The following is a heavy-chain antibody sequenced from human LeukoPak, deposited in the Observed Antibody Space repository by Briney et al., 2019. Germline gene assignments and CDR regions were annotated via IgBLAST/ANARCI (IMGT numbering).Heavy chain of an antibody. D-gene: IGHD6-19*01. CDR2: ISGDGGST. CDR3: AKDLLYSSGWSAPDY. CDR1: GFTFDDYA. V-gene: IGHV3-43*02. J-gene: IGHJ4*02. Sequence: GGSLGLSCAASGFTFDDYAMHWVRQAPGKGLEWVSLISGDGGSTYYADSVKGRFTISRDNSKNSLYLQMNSLRTEDTALYYCAKDLLYSSGWSAPDYWGQGTLVTVSS.